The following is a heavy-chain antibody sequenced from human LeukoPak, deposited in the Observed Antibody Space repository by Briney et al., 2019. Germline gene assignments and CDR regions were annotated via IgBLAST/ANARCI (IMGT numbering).Heavy chain of an antibody. D-gene: IGHD5-12*01. CDR2: IIPVFGTA. CDR3: AKGRGYSGYGLFDC. V-gene: IGHV1-69*05. CDR1: GGIFRNYA. J-gene: IGHJ4*02. Sequence: ASVKVSCMASGGIFRNYAISWVRQAAGRGLEWVGGIIPVFGTANYVGKFQGRVTITTDESTNTPYMALNSLRSEDTAVYYCAKGRGYSGYGLFDCRVQGTHVTVSS.